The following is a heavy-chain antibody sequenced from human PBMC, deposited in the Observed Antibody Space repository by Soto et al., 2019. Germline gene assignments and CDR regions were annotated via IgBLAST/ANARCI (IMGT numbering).Heavy chain of an antibody. CDR2: IGTAGDT. CDR3: ARGPWPRGDSSGFYYYFDY. V-gene: IGHV3-13*04. CDR1: GFTFRNYG. J-gene: IGHJ4*02. Sequence: GGSLRLSCAASGFTFRNYGMNWVRQAPGKGLEWVSAIGTAGDTYYPDSVKGRFAISRENAKNSLYLQVNSLRVGDTAVYYCARGPWPRGDSSGFYYYFDYWGQGTLVTVPQ. D-gene: IGHD3-22*01.